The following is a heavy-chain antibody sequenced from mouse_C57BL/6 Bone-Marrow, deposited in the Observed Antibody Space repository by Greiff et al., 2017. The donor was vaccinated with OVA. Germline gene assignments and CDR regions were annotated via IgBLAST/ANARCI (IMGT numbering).Heavy chain of an antibody. D-gene: IGHD2-14*01. CDR3: ARVPSFAY. CDR1: GFTLSSYG. J-gene: IGHJ3*01. CDR2: ISSGGSYT. Sequence: EVQLVESGGDLVKPGGSLKLSCAASGFTLSSYGMSWVRQTPDKRLEWVATISSGGSYTYYPDSVKGRFTISRDNAKNTLYLQMSSLKSEDTAMYYCARVPSFAYWGQGTLVTVSA. V-gene: IGHV5-6*01.